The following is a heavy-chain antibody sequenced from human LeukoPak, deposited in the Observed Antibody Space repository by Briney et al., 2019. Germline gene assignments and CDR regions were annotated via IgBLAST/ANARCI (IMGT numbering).Heavy chain of an antibody. V-gene: IGHV4-4*02. Sequence: SETLSLTCAVSGDSISSRNWWSWVRQSPGKPMEWIGEIYHSESTNYNPSLKSRVTISVDTSKNQFSLKLSSVTAADTAVYYCARVSLNRMVRGVINDYFDYWGQGTLVTVSS. D-gene: IGHD3-10*01. CDR1: GDSISSRNW. CDR2: IYHSEST. CDR3: ARVSLNRMVRGVINDYFDY. J-gene: IGHJ4*02.